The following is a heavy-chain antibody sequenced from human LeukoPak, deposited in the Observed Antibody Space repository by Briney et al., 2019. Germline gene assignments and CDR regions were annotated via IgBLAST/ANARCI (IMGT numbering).Heavy chain of an antibody. CDR3: ARLYYYYYYMDV. CDR2: IYYSGST. J-gene: IGHJ6*03. CDR1: GGSISSYY. V-gene: IGHV4-39*01. Sequence: PSETLSLTCTVSGGSISSYYWGWIRQPPGKGLEWIGTIYYSGSTYYNPSLKSRVTISVDTSKNQFSLKLDSMTAADTAVYYCARLYYYYYYMDVWGKGTTVTISS.